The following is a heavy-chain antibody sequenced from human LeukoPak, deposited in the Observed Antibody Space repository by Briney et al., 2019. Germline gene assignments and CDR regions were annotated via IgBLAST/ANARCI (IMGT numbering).Heavy chain of an antibody. Sequence: GGSLRLSCVASGFTFSSYSMNWVRQAPGKGLEWVSYISITSDTIYYAESVKGRFTISRDNAKNSLSLQMNSLRAEDTALYYCASLTGSSLFDYWGQGTLVTVSS. J-gene: IGHJ4*02. CDR3: ASLTGSSLFDY. CDR1: GFTFSSYS. CDR2: ISITSDTI. V-gene: IGHV3-48*01. D-gene: IGHD1-20*01.